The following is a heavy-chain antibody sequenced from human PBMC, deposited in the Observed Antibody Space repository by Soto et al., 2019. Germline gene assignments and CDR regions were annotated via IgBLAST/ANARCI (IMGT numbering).Heavy chain of an antibody. J-gene: IGHJ6*02. CDR2: INHSGST. D-gene: IGHD2-15*01. CDR3: ARAVVVAATPLVPGGMDV. Sequence: PSETLSLTCAVYGGSFSGYYWSWIRQPPGKGLEWIGEINHSGSTNYNPSLKSRVTISVDTSKNQFSLKLSSVTAADTAVYYCARAVVVAATPLVPGGMDVWGQGTTVTVSS. CDR1: GGSFSGYY. V-gene: IGHV4-34*01.